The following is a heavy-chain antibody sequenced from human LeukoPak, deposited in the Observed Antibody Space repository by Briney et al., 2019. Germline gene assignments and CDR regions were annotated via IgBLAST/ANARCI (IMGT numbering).Heavy chain of an antibody. J-gene: IGHJ5*02. Sequence: PSETLSLTCTVSGGSISSSSYYWGWIRQPPGKGLEWIGSIYYSGSTYYNPSLKSRVTISVDTSKNQFSLKLSSVTAADTAVYYCARGLMKGYSYGYIYGRLFDPWGQGTLVTVSS. V-gene: IGHV4-39*07. CDR3: ARGLMKGYSYGYIYGRLFDP. CDR2: IYYSGST. CDR1: GGSISSSSYY. D-gene: IGHD5-18*01.